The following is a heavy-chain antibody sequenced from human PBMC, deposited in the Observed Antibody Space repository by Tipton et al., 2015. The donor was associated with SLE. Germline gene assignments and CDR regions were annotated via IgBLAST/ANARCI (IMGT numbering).Heavy chain of an antibody. J-gene: IGHJ4*02. CDR1: GGSFSGYY. D-gene: IGHD3-10*01. V-gene: IGHV4-34*01. CDR2: INHSGST. CDR3: ARGHLNYYGSGSSVDY. Sequence: LRLSCTVYGGSFSGYYWSWIRQPPGKGLEWIGEINHSGSTNYNPSLKSRVTISVDTSKNQFSLKLSSVTAADTAVYYCARGHLNYYGSGSSVDYWGQGTLVTVSS.